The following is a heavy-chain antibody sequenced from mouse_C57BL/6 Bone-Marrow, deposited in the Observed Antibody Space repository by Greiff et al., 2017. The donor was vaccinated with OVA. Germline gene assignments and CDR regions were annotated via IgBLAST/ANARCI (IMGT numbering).Heavy chain of an antibody. V-gene: IGHV5-2*01. D-gene: IGHD2-4*01. CDR2: INSDGGST. Sequence: EVQRVESGGGLVQPGESLKLSCESNEYEFPSHDMSWVRKTPEKRLELVAAINSDGGSTYYPDTMERRVIISRDNTKKTLYLQMSSLRSEDTALYYCARGGITTEPPDYWGQGTTLTVSS. CDR1: EYEFPSHD. J-gene: IGHJ2*01. CDR3: ARGGITTEPPDY.